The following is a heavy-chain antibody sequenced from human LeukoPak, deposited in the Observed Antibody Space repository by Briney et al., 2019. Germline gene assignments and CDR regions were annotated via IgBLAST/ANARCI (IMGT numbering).Heavy chain of an antibody. CDR1: GFTFSSYA. D-gene: IGHD1-1*01. J-gene: IGHJ4*02. Sequence: GGSLRLSCAASGFTFSSYAMNWVRQAPGKGLEWVSAITEGSGSLYYADSVKGRFTISRDNSKNTLYLQMNSLRAEDTAIYYCAKDLTAWYKDYWGQGTLVTVSS. V-gene: IGHV3-23*01. CDR3: AKDLTAWYKDY. CDR2: ITEGSGSL.